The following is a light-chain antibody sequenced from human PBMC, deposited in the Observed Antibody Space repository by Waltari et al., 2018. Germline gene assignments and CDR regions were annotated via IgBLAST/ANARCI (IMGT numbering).Light chain of an antibody. J-gene: IGKJ2*01. CDR1: QNLSSNF. Sequence: IVLTQSPGTLSLSPGDKASLSCKASQNLSSNFLAWYRQRPDQPPALLIHGAAKRAAGIPGTFSGSGSGTDFTLTISRLEAEDSAVYYCQQYGTSPYTFGQGTKVEIK. CDR2: GAA. V-gene: IGKV3-20*01. CDR3: QQYGTSPYT.